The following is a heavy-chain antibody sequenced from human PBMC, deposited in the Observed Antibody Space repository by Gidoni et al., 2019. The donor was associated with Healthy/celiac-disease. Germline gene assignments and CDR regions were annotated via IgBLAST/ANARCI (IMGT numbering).Heavy chain of an antibody. Sequence: QVQLVESGGGVVQPGRSLRLSCAASGFTFSSYGMHWVRQAPGKGLEWVAVISYDGSNKYYADSVKGRFTISRDNSKNTLYLQMNSLRAEDTAVYYCAKLGGPRDYWGQGTLVTVSS. D-gene: IGHD2-15*01. CDR1: GFTFSSYG. V-gene: IGHV3-30*18. CDR3: AKLGGPRDY. CDR2: ISYDGSNK. J-gene: IGHJ4*02.